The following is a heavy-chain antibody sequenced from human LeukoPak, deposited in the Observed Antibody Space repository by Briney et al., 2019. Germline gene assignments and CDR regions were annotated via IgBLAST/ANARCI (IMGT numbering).Heavy chain of an antibody. Sequence: SETLSLTCSVYGGSFSGYYWSWIRQPPGKGLEWIGEINHSGSTNYNPSLKSRVTISVDTSKNQFSLKLSSVTAADTAVYYCARTPIKQQLVYFDYWGQGTLVTVSS. D-gene: IGHD6-13*01. CDR1: GGSFSGYY. CDR2: INHSGST. CDR3: ARTPIKQQLVYFDY. J-gene: IGHJ4*02. V-gene: IGHV4-34*01.